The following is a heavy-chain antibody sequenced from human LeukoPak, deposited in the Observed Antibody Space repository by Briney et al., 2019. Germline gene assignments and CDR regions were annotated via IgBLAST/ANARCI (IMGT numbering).Heavy chain of an antibody. J-gene: IGHJ6*02. CDR2: INHSGST. V-gene: IGHV4-34*01. D-gene: IGHD3-22*01. CDR3: ARDTYDSSGYYSHRGYYGMDV. Sequence: SETLSLTCAVYGGSFSGYYWGWIRQPPGKGLEWIGEINHSGSTNYNPSLKSRVTISVDTSKNQFSLKLSSVTAADTAVYYCARDTYDSSGYYSHRGYYGMDVWGQGTTVTVSS. CDR1: GGSFSGYY.